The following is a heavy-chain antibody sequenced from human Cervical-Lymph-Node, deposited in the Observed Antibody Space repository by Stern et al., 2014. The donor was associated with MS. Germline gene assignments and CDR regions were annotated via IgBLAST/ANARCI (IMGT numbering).Heavy chain of an antibody. D-gene: IGHD1-1*01. CDR3: ARDTSSPERSDW. CDR2: ITNVGNT. V-gene: IGHV3-53*01. Sequence: EGQLVASGRGVIQPGGSLRLSCTASGFTVSRDSMTWVRQAPGKGLELLALITNVGNTFYTDSVKGRFTISRDDSKNTVYLHMTSLRAEDTAMYYCARDTSSPERSDWWGQGTLVTVSS. CDR1: GFTVSRDS. J-gene: IGHJ4*02.